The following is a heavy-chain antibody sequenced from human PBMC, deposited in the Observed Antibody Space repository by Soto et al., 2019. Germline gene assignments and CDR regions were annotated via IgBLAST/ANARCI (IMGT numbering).Heavy chain of an antibody. CDR3: AREYDFWSGYSYCYYGMDV. CDR2: TYYRSKWYN. V-gene: IGHV6-1*01. CDR1: GDSVSSNSAA. J-gene: IGHJ6*02. D-gene: IGHD3-3*01. Sequence: SQTLSLTCAISGDSVSSNSAAWNWIRQSPSRGLEWLGRTYYRSKWYNDYAVSVKSRITINPDTSKNQFSLQLNSVTPEDTAVYYCAREYDFWSGYSYCYYGMDVWGQGTTVTVSS.